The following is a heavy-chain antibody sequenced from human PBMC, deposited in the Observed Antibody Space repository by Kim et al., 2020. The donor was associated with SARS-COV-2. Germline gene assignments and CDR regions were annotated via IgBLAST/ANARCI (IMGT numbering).Heavy chain of an antibody. CDR1: GFTFSNYY. D-gene: IGHD4-4*01. CDR3: ARDIYSNYRDYFDY. CDR2: ISSSGSTI. Sequence: GGSLRLSCAASGFTFSNYYMSWIRQAPGKGLEWVSYISSSGSTIYYADSVKGRFTISRDNAKNSLYLQMNSLRAEDTAVYYCARDIYSNYRDYFDYWGQGTLVTVSS. V-gene: IGHV3-11*01. J-gene: IGHJ4*02.